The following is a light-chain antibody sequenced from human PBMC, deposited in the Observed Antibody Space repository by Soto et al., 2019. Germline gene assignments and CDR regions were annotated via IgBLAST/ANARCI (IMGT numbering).Light chain of an antibody. J-gene: IGKJ5*01. CDR1: RYIRTA. CDR3: QQGKSFPIT. Sequence: DIQMTQSPSSLSASVGDRVTITCRASRYIRTALSWYQHRPGQAPKVLICVASSLQSGVPSRFSGSASGTDFTLTISSLQPEDFATYYCQQGKSFPITFGQGTRLEI. V-gene: IGKV1-17*01. CDR2: VAS.